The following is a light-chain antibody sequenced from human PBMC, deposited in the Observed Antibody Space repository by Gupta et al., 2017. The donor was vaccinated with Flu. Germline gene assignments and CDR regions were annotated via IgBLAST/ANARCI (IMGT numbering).Light chain of an antibody. CDR2: GAS. CDR1: QGIRNY. CDR3: LHFSSSFPRYT. J-gene: IGKJ2*01. Sequence: SLSASVGDSVTVTCRTSQGIRNYLGWYQQKPGKAPKRLVSGASSLQTGVPSRFSVSGSGTEFTLTISSLRPEDFATYYCLHFSSSFPRYTF. V-gene: IGKV1-17*01.